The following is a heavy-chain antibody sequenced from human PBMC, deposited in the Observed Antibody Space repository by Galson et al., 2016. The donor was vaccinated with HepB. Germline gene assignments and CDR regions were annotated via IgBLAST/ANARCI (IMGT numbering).Heavy chain of an antibody. CDR1: GYSFTHVA. CDR2: ITAGIGNT. D-gene: IGHD5-18*01. CDR3: ARNGGSNYGYGAFDI. V-gene: IGHV1-3*01. J-gene: IGHJ3*02. Sequence: SVKVSCKASGYSFTHVAMHWVRQAPGHRLEWMGWITAGIGNTEYSQKFQGRVTITRDTSASTAYMELSSLRSEDTAVYYCARNGGSNYGYGAFDIWGQGTMVTVSS.